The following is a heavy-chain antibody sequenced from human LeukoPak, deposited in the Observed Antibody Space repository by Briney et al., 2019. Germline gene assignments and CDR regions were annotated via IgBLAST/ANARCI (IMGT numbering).Heavy chain of an antibody. V-gene: IGHV7-4-1*02. Sequence: ASVKVSCKASGYTFTSYAMNWVRQAPGQGLEWMGWINTNTGNPTYAQGFTGRFVFSLDTSVSTAHLQISSLKAEDTAVYYCARGGYCSGGSCYFNWFDPWGQGTLVTVSS. CDR1: GYTFTSYA. CDR2: INTNTGNP. D-gene: IGHD2-15*01. CDR3: ARGGYCSGGSCYFNWFDP. J-gene: IGHJ5*02.